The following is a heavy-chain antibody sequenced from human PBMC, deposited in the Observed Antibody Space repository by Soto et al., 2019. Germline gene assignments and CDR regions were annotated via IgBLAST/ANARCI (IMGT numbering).Heavy chain of an antibody. D-gene: IGHD3-10*01. CDR2: TNPNSGGT. Sequence: GAAVKCSCKASGYTFTGYCMHWVRQAPGQVLDCIGWTNPNSGGTNYAQNFQGRVTMNRDTSSSKAYMELSRLRSDDTAVYDCERAGGVPYXYYGMEDWGQGTTVTVSS. J-gene: IGHJ6*02. CDR1: GYTFTGYC. CDR3: ERAGGVPYXYYGMED. V-gene: IGHV1-2*02.